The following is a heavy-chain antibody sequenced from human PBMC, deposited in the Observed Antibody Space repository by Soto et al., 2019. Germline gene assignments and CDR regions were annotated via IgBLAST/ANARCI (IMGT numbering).Heavy chain of an antibody. CDR3: ARFNDFWSGSSTYYYYGMDV. V-gene: IGHV3-21*01. Sequence: EVQLVESGGGLVKPGGSLRLSCAASGFTFSSYSMNWVRQAPGKGLEWVSSISSSSSYIYYADSVKGRFTISRDNAKNSLYLQMNRLRAEYTAVYYCARFNDFWSGSSTYYYYGMDVWGQGTTVTVSS. CDR1: GFTFSSYS. D-gene: IGHD3-3*01. CDR2: ISSSSSYI. J-gene: IGHJ6*02.